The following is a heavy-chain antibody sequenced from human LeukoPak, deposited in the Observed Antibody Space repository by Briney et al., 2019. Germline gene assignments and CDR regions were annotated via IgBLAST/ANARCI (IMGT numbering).Heavy chain of an antibody. CDR1: GGSISSYY. D-gene: IGHD3-9*01. Sequence: SETLSLTCTVSGGSISSYYWSWIRQPPGEGLEWIAYIYYTGRTNYNPSLKSRVTISVDTSENQLSLELISVTAADTAVYFCARLVTSYDILTGYSYYFDSWGQGTLVTVSS. V-gene: IGHV4-59*08. CDR2: IYYTGRT. CDR3: ARLVTSYDILTGYSYYFDS. J-gene: IGHJ4*02.